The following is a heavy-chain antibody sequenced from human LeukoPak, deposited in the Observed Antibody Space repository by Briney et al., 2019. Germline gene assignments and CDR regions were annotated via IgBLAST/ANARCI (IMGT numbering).Heavy chain of an antibody. CDR1: GYTFTSYG. J-gene: IGHJ5*02. Sequence: ASVKVSCKASGYTFTSYGISWVRQAPGQGLERMGWISAYNGNTNYAQKLQGRVTMTTDTSTSTAYMELRSLRSDDTAVYYCARASIAVAGTWFDPWGQGTLVTVSS. CDR2: ISAYNGNT. V-gene: IGHV1-18*01. D-gene: IGHD6-19*01. CDR3: ARASIAVAGTWFDP.